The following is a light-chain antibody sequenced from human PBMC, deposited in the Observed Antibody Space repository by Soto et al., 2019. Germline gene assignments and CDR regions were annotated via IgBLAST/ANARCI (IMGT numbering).Light chain of an antibody. CDR1: QGISSY. J-gene: IGKJ3*01. Sequence: DIQLTQSPSFLSASVGDRVTITCRASQGISSYLAWYQQKPGKAPKLLIYAASTLQSGVPSRFSVTGPFTESTSTTCSLLPNDFANYYCQQLNSYPFSVGRGTKVYIK. CDR2: AAS. V-gene: IGKV1-9*01. CDR3: QQLNSYPFS.